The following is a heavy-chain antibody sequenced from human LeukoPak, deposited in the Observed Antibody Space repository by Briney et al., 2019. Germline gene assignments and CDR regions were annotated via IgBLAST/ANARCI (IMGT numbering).Heavy chain of an antibody. CDR1: GFSLTTSGMR. V-gene: IGHV2-70*04. CDR3: ARIPYGDRGDFFDY. CDR2: IDWNDAK. Sequence: SGPTRVKPTQTLTLTCTFSGFSLTTSGMRVSWIRQPPGKALEWLARIDWNDAKFYSTSLKTRLTISKDTSKNQVVLTMTNMDPVDTATYYCARIPYGDRGDFFDYWGQGTLVTVSS. J-gene: IGHJ4*02. D-gene: IGHD4-17*01.